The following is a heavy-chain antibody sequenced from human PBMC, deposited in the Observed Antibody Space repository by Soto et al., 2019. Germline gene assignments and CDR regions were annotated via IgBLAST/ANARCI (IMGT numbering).Heavy chain of an antibody. D-gene: IGHD2-2*01. Sequence: GGSLRLSCAASGFTFDDYAMHWVRQAPGKGLEWVSGISWNSGSIGYADSVKGRFTISRDNAKNSLYLQMNSLRAEDTALYYCAKGPGSTSFSWFDPWGQGTLVTVSS. V-gene: IGHV3-9*01. CDR1: GFTFDDYA. J-gene: IGHJ5*02. CDR3: AKGPGSTSFSWFDP. CDR2: ISWNSGSI.